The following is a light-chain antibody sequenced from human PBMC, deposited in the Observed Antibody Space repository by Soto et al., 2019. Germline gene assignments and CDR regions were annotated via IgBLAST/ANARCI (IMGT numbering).Light chain of an antibody. Sequence: EIVMTQSPVTLSVSPGERATLSCTASQNISRSLAWYQQKPGQGPSLLLYGTSTRAGGVPARFSGGGSGTEFTLTITSLQSEDFAVYYCQQYNNWPPYTFGQGTKVDI. CDR3: QQYNNWPPYT. J-gene: IGKJ2*01. CDR1: QNISRS. V-gene: IGKV3-15*01. CDR2: GTS.